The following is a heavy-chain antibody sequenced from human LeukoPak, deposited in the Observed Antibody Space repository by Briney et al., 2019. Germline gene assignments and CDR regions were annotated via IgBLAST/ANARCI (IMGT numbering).Heavy chain of an antibody. V-gene: IGHV3-21*01. D-gene: IGHD5-18*01. Sequence: GGSLRLSCAASGFTFSSYSMKWVRQAPGKGLEWVSSISSSSSYIYYADSVKGRFTISRDNAKNSLYLQMNSLRAEDTAVYYCARDGYSYGYAEHDYWGQGTLVTVSS. CDR1: GFTFSSYS. CDR2: ISSSSSYI. CDR3: ARDGYSYGYAEHDY. J-gene: IGHJ4*02.